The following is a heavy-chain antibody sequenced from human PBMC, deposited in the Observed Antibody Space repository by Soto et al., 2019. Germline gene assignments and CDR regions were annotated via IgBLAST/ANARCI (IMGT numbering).Heavy chain of an antibody. J-gene: IGHJ5*02. D-gene: IGHD6-13*01. Sequence: ASVKVSCKAPGYTFTGYYMHWVRQAPGQGLEWMGWINPNSGGTNYAQKFQGRVTMTRDTSISTAYMELSRLRSDDTAVYYCAEGGSSWVNWFDPWGQGTLVTVSS. CDR1: GYTFTGYY. V-gene: IGHV1-2*02. CDR2: INPNSGGT. CDR3: AEGGSSWVNWFDP.